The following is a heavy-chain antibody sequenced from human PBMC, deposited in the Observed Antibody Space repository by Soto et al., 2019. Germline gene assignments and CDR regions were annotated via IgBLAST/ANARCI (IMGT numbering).Heavy chain of an antibody. D-gene: IGHD3-10*01. Sequence: GDSVKSSYKGCGYRVTNNWRAWVRQMPGKGLEWMGVIFFGDSDTRYSPSFQGQVTLSVDKSISTAYLQWSSLTASDTAMYYCARHYNGFDYWGQGTPVTVSS. CDR1: GYRVTNNW. CDR2: IFFGDSDT. V-gene: IGHV5-51*01. J-gene: IGHJ4*02. CDR3: ARHYNGFDY.